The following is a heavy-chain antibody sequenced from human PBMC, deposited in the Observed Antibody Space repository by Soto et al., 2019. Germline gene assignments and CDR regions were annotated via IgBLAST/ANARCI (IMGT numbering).Heavy chain of an antibody. CDR3: ARVGQCSSTTCRYYYYYGMDV. CDR1: GYTFSNYG. J-gene: IGHJ6*02. CDR2: ISGYNGNT. Sequence: QVQLVQSGVEVKKPGASVTVSCKASGYTFSNYGIIWVRQAPGQGLEWMGWISGYNGNTNYAQNLQGRVTLTTDTSTSTAYMERRSLRSDDTAVYYCARVGQCSSTTCRYYYYYGMDVWGQGTTVTVSS. V-gene: IGHV1-18*01. D-gene: IGHD2-2*03.